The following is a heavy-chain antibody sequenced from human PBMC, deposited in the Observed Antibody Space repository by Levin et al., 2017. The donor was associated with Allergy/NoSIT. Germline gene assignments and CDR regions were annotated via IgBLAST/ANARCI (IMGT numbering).Heavy chain of an antibody. J-gene: IGHJ4*02. CDR1: GASISNSSYN. CDR2: IHYSGST. D-gene: IGHD2-8*01. V-gene: IGHV4-39*07. Sequence: SETLSLTCTVSGASISNSSYNWGWIRQPPGKGLEWIGSIHYSGSTYYNPSLKSRVTISLDTSKNQFSLKVTSMTAADTAVFYCARYLRMTNLYNFDYWGQGTLVTVSS. CDR3: ARYLRMTNLYNFDY.